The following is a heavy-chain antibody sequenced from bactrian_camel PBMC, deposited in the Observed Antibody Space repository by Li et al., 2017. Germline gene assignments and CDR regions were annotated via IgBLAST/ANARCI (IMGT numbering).Heavy chain of an antibody. CDR3: ATAALDY. CDR2: IATGGGIY. D-gene: IGHD1*01. Sequence: HVQLVESGGGSVQAGGSLRLSCVFSQPTYGWCTMGWYRQAPGQEREAVATIATGGGIYWYAVSVKGRFTISQGNAENTVVLQMNSLRSEDTALHYCATAALDYWGQGTQVTVS. J-gene: IGHJ4*01. V-gene: IGHV3S54*01. CDR1: QPTYGWCT.